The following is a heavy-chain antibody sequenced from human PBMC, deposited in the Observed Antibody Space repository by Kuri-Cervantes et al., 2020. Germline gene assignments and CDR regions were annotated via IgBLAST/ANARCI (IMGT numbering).Heavy chain of an antibody. V-gene: IGHV3-30*02. CDR1: GFTFSRSW. J-gene: IGHJ4*02. Sequence: GESLKISCAASGFTFSRSWMHWVRQAPGKGLEWVAFIRYDGSNEYYADSVKGRFTISRDNSKNTLYLQMNSLRAEDTAVYYCAKDVLVVVAATGASTPDYWGQGTLVTVSS. CDR2: IRYDGSNE. D-gene: IGHD2-15*01. CDR3: AKDVLVVVAATGASTPDY.